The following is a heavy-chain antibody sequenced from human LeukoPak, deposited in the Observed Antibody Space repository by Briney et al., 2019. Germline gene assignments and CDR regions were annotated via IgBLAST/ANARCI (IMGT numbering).Heavy chain of an antibody. CDR3: ARSSDSSGYYGGGIIDY. Sequence: TSETLSLTCTVSGGSISSYYWNWIRQPAGKGLEWIGRIYTSENTFFNPSLKSRVTMSGDTSKNQFSLQLPSVTAADAAVSYCARSSDSSGYYGGGIIDYWGQGTLVTVSS. CDR2: IYTSENT. V-gene: IGHV4-4*07. CDR1: GGSISSYY. J-gene: IGHJ4*02. D-gene: IGHD6-19*01.